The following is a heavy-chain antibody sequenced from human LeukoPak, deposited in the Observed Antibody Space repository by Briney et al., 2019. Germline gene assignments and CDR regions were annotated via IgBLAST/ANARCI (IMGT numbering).Heavy chain of an antibody. D-gene: IGHD6-6*01. Sequence: SGGSLRLSCAASGFTFSSSWMSWVRQAPGKGLGWVANIKQDGSEKYYLGSVKGRFTISRDNAKSSLYLQMDSLRAEDTAVYYCARDGPYSSSATHPPWGQGTLVTVSS. J-gene: IGHJ5*02. CDR2: IKQDGSEK. CDR1: GFTFSSSW. V-gene: IGHV3-7*03. CDR3: ARDGPYSSSATHPP.